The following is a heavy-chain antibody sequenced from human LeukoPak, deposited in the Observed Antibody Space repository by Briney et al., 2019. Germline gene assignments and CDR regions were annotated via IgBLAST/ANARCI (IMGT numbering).Heavy chain of an antibody. V-gene: IGHV4-61*02. CDR3: ARSWGIFGVVRYAFDI. CDR1: GGSISSGSYY. Sequence: PSETLSLTCTVSGGSISSGSYYWSWIRQPAGKGLEWIGRIYTSGSTNYNPSLKSRVTISVDTSKNQSSLKLSSVTAADTAVYYCARSWGIFGVVRYAFDIWGQGTMVTVSS. CDR2: IYTSGST. D-gene: IGHD3-3*01. J-gene: IGHJ3*02.